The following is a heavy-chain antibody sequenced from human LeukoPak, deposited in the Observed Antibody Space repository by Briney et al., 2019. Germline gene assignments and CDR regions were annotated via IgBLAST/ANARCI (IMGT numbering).Heavy chain of an antibody. D-gene: IGHD1-26*01. Sequence: AGSPRLSCAASGFTFSTYAMNWVRQAPGKGLEWVSGISGSGGSTYYADSVKGRFTISRDTSKNTLYLQMNSLRAEDTAVYYCAKPIYSGSYLGPDYWGQGTLVTVSS. V-gene: IGHV3-23*01. CDR1: GFTFSTYA. CDR3: AKPIYSGSYLGPDY. J-gene: IGHJ4*02. CDR2: ISGSGGST.